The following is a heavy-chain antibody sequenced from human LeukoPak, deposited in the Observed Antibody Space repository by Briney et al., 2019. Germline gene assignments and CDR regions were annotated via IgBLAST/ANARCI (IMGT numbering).Heavy chain of an antibody. CDR3: ASRVGAADAFDI. Sequence: GGSLRLSCAASGFTFSSYAMSWVRQAPGKGLEWVSVIYSGGSTYYADSVKGRFTISRDNSKNTLYLQMNSLRAEDTAVYYCASRVGAADAFDIWGQGTMVTVSS. CDR2: IYSGGST. J-gene: IGHJ3*02. D-gene: IGHD2-15*01. CDR1: GFTFSSYA. V-gene: IGHV3-53*01.